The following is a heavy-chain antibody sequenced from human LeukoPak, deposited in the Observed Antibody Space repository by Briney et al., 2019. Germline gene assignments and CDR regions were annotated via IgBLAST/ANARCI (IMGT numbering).Heavy chain of an antibody. V-gene: IGHV3-20*04. J-gene: IGHJ4*02. CDR3: ARAPITSPFYFDY. Sequence: AGGSLRLSCTAPGFDFDEHGMSWVRHVPGKGLEWVSGINWSGGSTGYADPLRGRFTISRDNAKNSLYLQMDSLRAEDTALYYCARAPITSPFYFDYWGQGTLVTVSS. D-gene: IGHD2-2*01. CDR2: INWSGGST. CDR1: GFDFDEHG.